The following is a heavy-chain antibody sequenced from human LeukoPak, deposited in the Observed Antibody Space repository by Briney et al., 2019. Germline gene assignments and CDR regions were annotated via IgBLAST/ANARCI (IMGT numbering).Heavy chain of an antibody. D-gene: IGHD1-26*01. V-gene: IGHV3-23*01. J-gene: IGHJ3*02. CDR2: ISGSGGST. CDR1: GFTFSSYA. CDR3: AKVKKELLRGDAFDI. Sequence: PGGSLGLSCAASGFTFSSYAMSWVRQAPGKGPEWVSAISGSGGSTYYADSVKGRFTISRDNSKNTLYLQMNSLIAEDTAVYYCAKVKKELLRGDAFDIWGQGTMVTVSS.